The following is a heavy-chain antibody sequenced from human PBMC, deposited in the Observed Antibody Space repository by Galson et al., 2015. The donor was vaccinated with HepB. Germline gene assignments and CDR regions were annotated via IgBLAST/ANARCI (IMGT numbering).Heavy chain of an antibody. D-gene: IGHD3-3*01. Sequence: SVKVSCKVSGYTLTELSMHWVRQAPGKGLEWMGGFDPEDGETIYAQKFQGRVTMTEDTSTDTAYMELSSLRSEDTAVYCCATASPIRVLEWLLTNYYYYGMDVWGQGTTVTVSS. V-gene: IGHV1-24*01. CDR2: FDPEDGET. CDR3: ATASPIRVLEWLLTNYYYYGMDV. CDR1: GYTLTELS. J-gene: IGHJ6*02.